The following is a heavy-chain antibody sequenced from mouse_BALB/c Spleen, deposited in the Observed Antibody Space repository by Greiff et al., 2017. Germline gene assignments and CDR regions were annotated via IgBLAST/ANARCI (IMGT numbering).Heavy chain of an antibody. J-gene: IGHJ3*01. CDR1: GYTFTDYN. D-gene: IGHD2-2*01. Sequence: DVQLQESGPELVKPGASVKISCKASGYTFTDYNMHWVKQSHGKSLEWIGYIYPYNGGTGYNQKFKSKATLTVDNSSSTAYMELRSLTSEDSAVYYCARGYGGFAYWGQGTLVTVSA. CDR3: ARGYGGFAY. CDR2: IYPYNGGT. V-gene: IGHV1S29*02.